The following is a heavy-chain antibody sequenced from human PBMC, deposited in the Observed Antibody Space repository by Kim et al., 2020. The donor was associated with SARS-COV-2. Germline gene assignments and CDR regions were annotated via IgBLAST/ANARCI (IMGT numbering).Heavy chain of an antibody. J-gene: IGHJ5*02. V-gene: IGHV3-30*04. D-gene: IGHD6-13*01. Sequence: GGSLRLSCAASGFTFSSYAMHWVRQAPGKGLEWVAVISYDGSNKYYADSVKGRFTISRDNSKNTLYLQMNSLRAEDTAVYYCARDRWGYIAAAGWFDPWGQGTLVTVSS. CDR2: ISYDGSNK. CDR1: GFTFSSYA. CDR3: ARDRWGYIAAAGWFDP.